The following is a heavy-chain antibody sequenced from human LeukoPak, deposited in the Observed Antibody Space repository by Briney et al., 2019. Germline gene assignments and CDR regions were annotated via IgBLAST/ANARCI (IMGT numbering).Heavy chain of an antibody. V-gene: IGHV4-34*01. D-gene: IGHD3-16*02. CDR1: GGSFSGYY. J-gene: IGHJ6*04. Sequence: SETLSLTCAVYGGSFSGYYWSWIRQPPGKGLEWIGEINHSGSTNYNPSLKSRVTISVDTSKNQFSLKLSSVTAADTAVYFCARTDRDYYYYYGMDVWGKGTTVTVSS. CDR3: ARTDRDYYYYYGMDV. CDR2: INHSGST.